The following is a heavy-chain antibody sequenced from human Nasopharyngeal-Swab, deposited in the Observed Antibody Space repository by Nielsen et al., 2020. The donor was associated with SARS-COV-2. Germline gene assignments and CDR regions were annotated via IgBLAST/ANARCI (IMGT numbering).Heavy chain of an antibody. J-gene: IGHJ6*02. V-gene: IGHV1-69*13. D-gene: IGHD3-3*01. Sequence: SVKVSCKASGYTFSSYEINWVRQATGQGLEWMGGINPNFGTTNYAHKFQDRAKITADQSTRTAYMELSSLRSDDTAVYYCARDTIFGLALYYYYGLGVWGQGTTVTVSS. CDR1: GYTFSSYE. CDR2: INPNFGTT. CDR3: ARDTIFGLALYYYYGLGV.